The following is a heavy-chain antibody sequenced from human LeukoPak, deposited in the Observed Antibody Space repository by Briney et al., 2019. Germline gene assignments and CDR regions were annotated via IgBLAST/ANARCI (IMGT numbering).Heavy chain of an antibody. D-gene: IGHD2-2*01. Sequence: GGSLRLSCAASGFTFSSYSMNWVRQAPGKGLEWVSYISSSSSTIYYADSVKGRFTISRDNAKNSPYLQMDSLRAEDTAVYYCARDRHIVVVPAARAIDYWGQGTLVTVSS. CDR1: GFTFSSYS. V-gene: IGHV3-48*01. CDR3: ARDRHIVVVPAARAIDY. J-gene: IGHJ4*02. CDR2: ISSSSSTI.